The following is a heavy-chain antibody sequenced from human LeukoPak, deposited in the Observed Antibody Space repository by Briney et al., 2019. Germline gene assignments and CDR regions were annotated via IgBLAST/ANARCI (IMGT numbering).Heavy chain of an antibody. CDR1: GGTFSSYA. CDR2: IIPILGIA. V-gene: IGHV1-69*04. Sequence: ASVKVSCKASGGTFSSYAISWVRQAPGQGLEWMGRIIPILGIANYAQKFQGRATITADKSTSTAYMELSSLRSEDTAVYYCARGVVVPYGMDVWGQGTTVTVSS. D-gene: IGHD2-15*01. J-gene: IGHJ6*02. CDR3: ARGVVVPYGMDV.